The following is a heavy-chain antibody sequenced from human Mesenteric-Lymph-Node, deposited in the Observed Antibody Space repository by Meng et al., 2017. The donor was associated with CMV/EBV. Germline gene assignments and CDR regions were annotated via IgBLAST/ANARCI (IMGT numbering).Heavy chain of an antibody. CDR2: IYYSGTT. D-gene: IGHD3-10*01. Sequence: SETLSLTCSVSGGSISSSNYYWGWIRQPPRKGLEWIGSIYYSGTTYYNPSLKSRVTISVDTSKNQFSLRLTSVTAADTAVYYCTRVPNFGHFDFWGQGMLVTVSS. CDR3: TRVPNFGHFDF. V-gene: IGHV4-39*07. J-gene: IGHJ4*02. CDR1: GGSISSSNYY.